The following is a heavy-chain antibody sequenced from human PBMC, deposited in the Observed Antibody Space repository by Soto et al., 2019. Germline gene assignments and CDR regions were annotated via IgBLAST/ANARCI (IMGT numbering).Heavy chain of an antibody. D-gene: IGHD3-22*01. CDR2: IYSGGST. J-gene: IGHJ4*02. CDR3: ARTVDYYDSSGPSDY. Sequence: PGGSLRLSCTASGFTVSSNYMSWVRQAPGKGLEWVSVIYSGGSTYYADSVKGRFTISRDNSKNTLYLQMNSLRAEDTAVYYCARTVDYYDSSGPSDYWGQGTPGTVSA. V-gene: IGHV3-53*01. CDR1: GFTVSSNY.